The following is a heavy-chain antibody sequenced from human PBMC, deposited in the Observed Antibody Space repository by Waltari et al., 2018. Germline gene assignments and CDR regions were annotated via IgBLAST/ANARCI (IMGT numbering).Heavy chain of an antibody. D-gene: IGHD2-2*01. CDR2: MNPNSGNT. CDR1: CYSFPSYD. J-gene: IGHJ4*02. V-gene: IGHV1-8*01. Sequence: QMQLVQSGAAVTKPGASVQVSCKASCYSFPSYDINWVRQATGQGLEWMGWMNPNSGNTGYAQKFQGRVTMTRNTSISTAYMELSSLRSEDTAVYYCYLSSTSCPYWGQGTLVTVSS. CDR3: YLSSTSCPY.